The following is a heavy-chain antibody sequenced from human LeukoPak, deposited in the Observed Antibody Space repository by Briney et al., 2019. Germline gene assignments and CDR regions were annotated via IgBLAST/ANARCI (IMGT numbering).Heavy chain of an antibody. CDR3: SRARGYCSGGSCFPPDY. D-gene: IGHD2-15*01. CDR1: GLTHSIYW. V-gene: IGHV3-7*03. J-gene: IGHJ4*02. Sequence: GGSLRLSCIGSGLTHSIYWMTGVREAPGKGLEWLADIKQDGSEKYYVGSVRGRFTISRDNAKNSLYLQMNSLRAEDTAVYYCSRARGYCSGGSCFPPDYWGQGTLVTVSS. CDR2: IKQDGSEK.